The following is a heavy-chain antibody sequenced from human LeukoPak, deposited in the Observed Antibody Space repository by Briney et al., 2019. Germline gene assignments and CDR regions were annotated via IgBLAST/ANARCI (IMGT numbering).Heavy chain of an antibody. CDR1: GYTFTGYY. CDR3: ARAALNSGSSSFDY. J-gene: IGHJ4*02. D-gene: IGHD1-26*01. V-gene: IGHV1-2*06. CDR2: NNPNSGGT. Sequence: ASVKVSCKASGYTFTGYYMHWVRQAPGQGLEWMGRNNPNSGGTNYAQKFQGRVTMTRDTSISTAYMELSRLRSDDTAVYYCARAALNSGSSSFDYWGQGTLVTVSS.